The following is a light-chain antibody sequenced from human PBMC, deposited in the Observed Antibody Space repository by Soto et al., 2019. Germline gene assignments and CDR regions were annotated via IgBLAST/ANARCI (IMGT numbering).Light chain of an antibody. CDR1: QSVSSN. CDR2: GAS. CDR3: QQYKNWPRT. Sequence: EIVMTQSPATLSVSPGERATLSCRASQSVSSNLAWYQQKPGQAPRLLIYGASTRATGIPARFSGSGSGTDVTLTISSLQAEDSAVYYCQQYKNWPRTFGQGTKVEIK. J-gene: IGKJ1*01. V-gene: IGKV3-15*01.